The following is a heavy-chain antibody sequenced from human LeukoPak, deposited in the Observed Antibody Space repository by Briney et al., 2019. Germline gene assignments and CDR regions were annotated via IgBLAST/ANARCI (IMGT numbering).Heavy chain of an antibody. CDR3: TTPTCSGGSCYPNPYYYYYGMDV. D-gene: IGHD2-15*01. CDR1: GFTFSNAW. CDR2: IKSKTDGGTT. Sequence: PGGSLRLSCAASGFTFSNAWMSWVRQAPGKGLEWVGRIKSKTDGGTTDYAAPVKGRFTISRDDSTNTLYLQMNSLKTEDTAVYYCTTPTCSGGSCYPNPYYYYYGMDVWGQGTTVTVSS. J-gene: IGHJ6*02. V-gene: IGHV3-15*01.